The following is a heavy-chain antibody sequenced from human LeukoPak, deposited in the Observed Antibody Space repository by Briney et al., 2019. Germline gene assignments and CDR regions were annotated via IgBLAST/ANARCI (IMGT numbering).Heavy chain of an antibody. CDR1: GFTFRSYA. CDR2: ISGSGGNT. J-gene: IGHJ3*02. Sequence: GGSLRLSCAASGFTFRSYAMTWVRQTPGKGLEWVSGISGSGGNTYYADSVKGRFNISRDNSKNTLYLQMNSLRAEDTAVYYCALETDAFDIWGQGTMVTVSS. CDR3: ALETDAFDI. D-gene: IGHD1-1*01. V-gene: IGHV3-23*01.